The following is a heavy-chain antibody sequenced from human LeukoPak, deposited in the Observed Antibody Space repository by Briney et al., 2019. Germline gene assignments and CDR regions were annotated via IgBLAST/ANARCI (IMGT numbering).Heavy chain of an antibody. D-gene: IGHD3-9*01. CDR2: MSPKNGNT. CDR3: ARGVDAGLDY. CDR1: GYTFTTLD. J-gene: IGHJ4*02. V-gene: IGHV1-8*03. Sequence: GASVKVSCKASGYTFTTLDINWVRQAPGQGLEWMGWMSPKNGNTGYAQKFQGRVTITRDTSINTAYMELSSLRSEDTAVYYCARGVDAGLDYWGQGTLVTVSS.